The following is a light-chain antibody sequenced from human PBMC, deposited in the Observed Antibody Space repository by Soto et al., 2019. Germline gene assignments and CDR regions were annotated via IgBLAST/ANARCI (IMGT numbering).Light chain of an antibody. CDR2: GTS. CDR1: QSVSSSY. J-gene: IGKJ1*01. CDR3: QQYGSSAWT. V-gene: IGKV3-20*01. Sequence: EMVLTQSPSTLSLSPGERATLSCRASQSVSSSYLAWYQQKPGEAPRLLIYGTSSRPTAIPDRFSGSGSGTDFTLTISRLEPEDFAVYYCQQYGSSAWTFGQGTKVEIK.